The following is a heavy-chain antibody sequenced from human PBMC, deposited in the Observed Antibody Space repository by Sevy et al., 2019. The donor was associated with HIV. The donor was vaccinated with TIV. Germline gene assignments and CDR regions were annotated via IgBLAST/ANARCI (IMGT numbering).Heavy chain of an antibody. J-gene: IGHJ4*02. CDR2: IYYSGST. CDR3: ASGAAAAGFVY. D-gene: IGHD6-13*01. Sequence: SETLSLTCTVSDDSISSSSYYWGWIRQPPGKGLEWIGSIYYSGSTYYNPSLKSRVTIFVDTSKNQFSLKLSSVTAADTAVYYCASGAAAAGFVYWGQGTLVTVSS. V-gene: IGHV4-39*01. CDR1: DDSISSSSYY.